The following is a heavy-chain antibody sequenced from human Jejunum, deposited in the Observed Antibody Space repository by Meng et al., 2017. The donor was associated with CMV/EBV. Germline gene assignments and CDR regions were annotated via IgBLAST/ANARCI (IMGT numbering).Heavy chain of an antibody. J-gene: IGHJ5*02. CDR3: ARGGSSSWSRWLDP. CDR1: GDSLRGYY. D-gene: IGHD6-13*01. Sequence: CAVYGDSLRGYYWSWVRQPPGKGLEWIGEINHSGTTHYSPSLKSRVTLSVDTSKNQISLKMTSVTAADTAVYFCARGGSSSWSRWLDPWGQGSLVTVSS. V-gene: IGHV4-34*01. CDR2: INHSGTT.